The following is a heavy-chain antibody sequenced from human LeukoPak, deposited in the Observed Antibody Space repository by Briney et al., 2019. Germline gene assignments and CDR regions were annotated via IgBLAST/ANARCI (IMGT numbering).Heavy chain of an antibody. CDR3: AKGQFKWGRGDASDI. CDR2: ISWKSGSI. J-gene: IGHJ3*02. CDR1: GFTFDDYA. Sequence: PGGSLRLSCAASGFTFDDYAMDWVRQAPGKGLEWVSGISWKSGSIGYADSVKGRFTISRDNAKNSLYLQMNSLRAEDTALYYCAKGQFKWGRGDASDIWGQGTMVTVS. D-gene: IGHD3-16*01. V-gene: IGHV3-9*01.